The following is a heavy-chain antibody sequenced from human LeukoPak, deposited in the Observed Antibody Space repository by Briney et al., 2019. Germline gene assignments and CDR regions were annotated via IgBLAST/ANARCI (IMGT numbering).Heavy chain of an antibody. J-gene: IGHJ6*02. CDR3: ASRGGYSVTTLVYYGMDV. V-gene: IGHV1-46*01. D-gene: IGHD4-23*01. CDR2: INPSGGST. Sequence: ASVKVSCKASGYTFTSYYMHWVRQAPGQGLEWMGIINPSGGSTSYAQKFQGRVTMTRDTSISTAYMELSRLRSDDTAVYYCASRGGYSVTTLVYYGMDVWGQGTTVTVSS. CDR1: GYTFTSYY.